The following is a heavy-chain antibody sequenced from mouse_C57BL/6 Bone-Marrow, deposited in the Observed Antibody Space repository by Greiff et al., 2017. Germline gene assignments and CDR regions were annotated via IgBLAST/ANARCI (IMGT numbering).Heavy chain of an antibody. Sequence: EVQLMESEGGLVQPGSSMKLSCTASGFTFSDYYMAWVRQVPEKGLEWVANINYDGSSTYYLDSLKSRFIFSRDTAKNILYLQMCSLKSEDTATYYCARDLYYYGSSPYYAMDYWGQGTSVTVSS. CDR2: INYDGSST. CDR3: ARDLYYYGSSPYYAMDY. D-gene: IGHD1-1*01. CDR1: GFTFSDYY. J-gene: IGHJ4*01. V-gene: IGHV5-16*01.